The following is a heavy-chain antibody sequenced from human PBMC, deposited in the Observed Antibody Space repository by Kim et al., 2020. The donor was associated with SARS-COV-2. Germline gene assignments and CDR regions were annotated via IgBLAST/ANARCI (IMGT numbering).Heavy chain of an antibody. V-gene: IGHV4-34*01. CDR3: ARLNYYDSSGYYEFDY. Sequence: LKRRVTITVDTSKNQFSLQLSSVAAADTAVYYCARLNYYDSSGYYEFDYWGQGTLVTVSS. J-gene: IGHJ4*02. D-gene: IGHD3-22*01.